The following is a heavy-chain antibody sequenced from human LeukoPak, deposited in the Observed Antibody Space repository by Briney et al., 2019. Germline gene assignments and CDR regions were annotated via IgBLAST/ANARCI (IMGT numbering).Heavy chain of an antibody. CDR2: ISSSGSPI. V-gene: IGHV3-11*04. J-gene: IGHJ4*02. D-gene: IGHD1-26*01. CDR3: AKSVSWSYGGPFDY. CDR1: GFTFSDYY. Sequence: PGGSLRLSCTASGFTFSDYYMTWIRQAPGKGLEWVSYISSSGSPIDYADSVKGRFTISRDNAKNSLYLQMNSLRAEDTAVYYCAKSVSWSYGGPFDYWGQGTLVTVSS.